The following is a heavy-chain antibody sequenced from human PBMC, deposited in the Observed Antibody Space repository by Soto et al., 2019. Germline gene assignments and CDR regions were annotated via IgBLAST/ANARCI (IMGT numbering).Heavy chain of an antibody. CDR2: ISLDGFST. CDR1: GFTLSSYW. Sequence: PGGSLRLSCAASGFTLSSYWMHWVRQAPGKGLVWVSRISLDGFSTTYADSVKGRFTVSRDNAKNTLYLEMNSLRAEDTAVYYCTRALYNWNYKTASGLDFWGQGTTVPVSS. CDR3: TRALYNWNYKTASGLDF. D-gene: IGHD1-7*01. V-gene: IGHV3-74*01. J-gene: IGHJ6*02.